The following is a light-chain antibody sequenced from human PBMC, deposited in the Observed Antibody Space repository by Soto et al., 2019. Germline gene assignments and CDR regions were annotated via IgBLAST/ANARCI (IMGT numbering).Light chain of an antibody. V-gene: IGLV1-40*01. CDR2: SNV. CDR3: QSYDGTLSGFVV. J-gene: IGLJ3*02. Sequence: AVVTQPPSVSGAPGQRVTISCTGSSSNIGAGYTVHWYQQLPGTAPKLLIYSNVNRPSGVPDRFSGSRSDTSASLAITGLQAEDEADYYCQSYDGTLSGFVVFGGGTKLTVL. CDR1: SSNIGAGYT.